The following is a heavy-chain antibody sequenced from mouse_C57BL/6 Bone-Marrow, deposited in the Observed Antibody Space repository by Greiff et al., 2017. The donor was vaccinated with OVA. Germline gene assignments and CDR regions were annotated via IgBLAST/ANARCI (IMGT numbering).Heavy chain of an antibody. Sequence: VQLQQSGAELARPGASVKLSCKASGYTFTSYGISWVKQRTGQGLEWIGEIYPRSGNTYYNEKFKGKATLTAEKSSSTAYMELRSLTSEDSAVYICAKEDYSADYWGQGTTLTLSS. J-gene: IGHJ2*01. CDR3: AKEDYSADY. CDR1: GYTFTSYG. D-gene: IGHD1-1*01. V-gene: IGHV1-81*01. CDR2: IYPRSGNT.